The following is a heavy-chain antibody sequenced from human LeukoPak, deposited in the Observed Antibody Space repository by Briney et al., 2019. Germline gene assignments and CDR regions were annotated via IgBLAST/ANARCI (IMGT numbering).Heavy chain of an antibody. J-gene: IGHJ2*01. V-gene: IGHV3-33*02. Sequence: GGSLRLSCVASGFSFSSYAMHWVRQAPGKGLERVAAIWFDGSKTYYEDSVKGRFIISRDTSANTLFLQMNSLAAEDTAVYYCARATPYDWHFGLWGRGTLVIVSS. D-gene: IGHD4-17*01. CDR3: ARATPYDWHFGL. CDR1: GFSFSSYA. CDR2: IWFDGSKT.